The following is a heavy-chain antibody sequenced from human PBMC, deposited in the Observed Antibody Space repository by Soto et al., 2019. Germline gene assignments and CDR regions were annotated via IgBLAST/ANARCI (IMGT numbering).Heavy chain of an antibody. CDR1: GDSISSFY. Sequence: SETLSLTCTVSGDSISSFYWSWIRQPPGKGLEWIGYIYYTGDTNYNPSLKSRVTISVDTSKNQFSLKLSSVTAADTAVYYCASHINTAMVFFNYWAQGTLVTVSS. CDR3: ASHINTAMVFFNY. J-gene: IGHJ4*02. D-gene: IGHD5-18*01. V-gene: IGHV4-59*08. CDR2: IYYTGDT.